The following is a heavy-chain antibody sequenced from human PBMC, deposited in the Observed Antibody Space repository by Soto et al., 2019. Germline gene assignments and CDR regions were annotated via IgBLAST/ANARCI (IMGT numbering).Heavy chain of an antibody. CDR2: IYSGGST. D-gene: IGHD6-19*01. J-gene: IGHJ2*01. V-gene: IGHV3-66*01. Sequence: EVQLVESGGGLVQPGGSLRLSCAASGFTVSSNYMSWVRQAPGKGLEWVSVIYSGGSTYYADSVKGRFTISRDNSKNTLYLQMNSLRAEDTAVYYCARLHGSGWTPDWYFDLWGRGTLVTVSS. CDR1: GFTVSSNY. CDR3: ARLHGSGWTPDWYFDL.